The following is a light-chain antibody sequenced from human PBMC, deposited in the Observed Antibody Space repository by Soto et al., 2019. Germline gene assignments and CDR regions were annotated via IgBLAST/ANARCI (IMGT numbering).Light chain of an antibody. J-gene: IGKJ1*01. CDR3: LQLYNYPWT. CDR1: QDISSY. V-gene: IGKV1-9*01. Sequence: IQLTQSPSSLSASVRDRVTITCRASQDISSYLAWYQQKPGKAPKLLIYSASTLQSGVPSRFSGSGSGTDFTLTISSLQPEDSATYYCLQLYNYPWTFGQGTKVEIK. CDR2: SAS.